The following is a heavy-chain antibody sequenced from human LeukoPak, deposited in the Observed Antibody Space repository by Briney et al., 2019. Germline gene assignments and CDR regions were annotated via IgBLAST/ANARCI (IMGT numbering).Heavy chain of an antibody. V-gene: IGHV4-59*08. Sequence: PSQTLSLTCTVSGDSMSRYYWSWIRQPPGKGLEWIGYMSYSGSTNYNPSLNSRVTISLDKSKNQVSLTLSSVTATDTAIYYCASLTGGVGARRFDYWGQGILVTVSS. CDR1: GDSMSRYY. CDR2: MSYSGST. J-gene: IGHJ4*02. CDR3: ASLTGGVGARRFDY. D-gene: IGHD1-26*01.